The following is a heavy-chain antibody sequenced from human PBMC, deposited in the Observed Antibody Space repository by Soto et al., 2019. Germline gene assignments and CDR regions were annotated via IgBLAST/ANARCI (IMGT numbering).Heavy chain of an antibody. V-gene: IGHV3-23*01. CDR2: ISGSGDST. J-gene: IGHJ4*02. D-gene: IGHD6-19*01. CDR1: GFSFSSYA. CDR3: ARRSSGWYFDY. Sequence: EVQLLESGGGLVQPGGSLRLSCAASGFSFSSYAMNWVRQAPGKGLEWVSVISGSGDSTYYADSVKGRFTISRDNSKNTLYLQMVCLRAEDTAVYYCARRSSGWYFDYWGQGALVIVYS.